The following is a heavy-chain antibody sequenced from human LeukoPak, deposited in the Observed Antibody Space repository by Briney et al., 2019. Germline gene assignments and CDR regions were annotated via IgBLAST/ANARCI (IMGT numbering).Heavy chain of an antibody. CDR3: ARHDYSNNPTDY. D-gene: IGHD4-11*01. CDR1: GGSISSYY. V-gene: IGHV4-59*08. CDR2: IYYSGST. J-gene: IGHJ4*02. Sequence: SETLSLTCTVSGGSISSYYGRWIRQPPGKELEWIGYIYYSGSTNYNPSLKSRVTISVDTSKNQFSLKLSSVAAADTAVYYCARHDYSNNPTDYWGQGTLVTVSS.